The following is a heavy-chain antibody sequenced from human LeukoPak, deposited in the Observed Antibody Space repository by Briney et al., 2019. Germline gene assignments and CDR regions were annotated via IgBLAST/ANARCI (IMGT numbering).Heavy chain of an antibody. Sequence: SETLSLTCDVSGGSIDSTNWWNWVRQPPGKGLEWIGEIHHDGRINYNPSLKSRVTLSVGKSKNQFSLRLNSVTAADTAMYYCARSHDHLWGNYPDYWGQGTLVTVSS. J-gene: IGHJ4*02. D-gene: IGHD3-16*02. CDR1: GGSIDSTNW. V-gene: IGHV4/OR15-8*01. CDR3: ARSHDHLWGNYPDY. CDR2: IHHDGRI.